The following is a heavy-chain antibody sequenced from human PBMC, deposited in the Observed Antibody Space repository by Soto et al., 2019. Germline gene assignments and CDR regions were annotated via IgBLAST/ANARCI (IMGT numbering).Heavy chain of an antibody. Sequence: QVQLVQSGAEVKKPGSSVKVSCKASGGTFSSYAISWVRQAPGQGLEWMGGFIPMFNRPHSARKFQGRVTITADESTSTAYMDLSSLRSEDTAVYYCARGQFYHVSNYCYSLDVWCQGTTVTVAS. CDR3: ARGQFYHVSNYCYSLDV. J-gene: IGHJ6*02. CDR2: FIPMFNRP. CDR1: GGTFSSYA. V-gene: IGHV1-69*01. D-gene: IGHD2-2*01.